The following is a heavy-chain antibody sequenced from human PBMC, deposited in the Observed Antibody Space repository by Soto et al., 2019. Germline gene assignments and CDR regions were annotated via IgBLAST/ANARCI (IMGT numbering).Heavy chain of an antibody. CDR1: GGSISSSSYY. J-gene: IGHJ4*02. D-gene: IGHD4-17*01. CDR2: IYYSGST. Sequence: SETLSLTCTVSGGSISSSSYYWGWTRQPPGKGLEWIGSIYYSGSTYYNPSLKSRVTISVDTSKNQFSLKLSSVTAAATAVYYCARLYGDRRGFDYWGQGTLVTVSS. V-gene: IGHV4-39*01. CDR3: ARLYGDRRGFDY.